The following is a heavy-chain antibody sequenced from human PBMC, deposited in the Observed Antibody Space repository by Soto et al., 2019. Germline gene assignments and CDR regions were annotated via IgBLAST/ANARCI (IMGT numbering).Heavy chain of an antibody. J-gene: IGHJ4*02. CDR1: GFSFTTTRMV. D-gene: IGHD1-1*01. CDR3: AHRDSTGTTTYFDS. CDR2: IDWDWES. Sequence: QITLKEAGPTLVKPTETLTLTCTFSGFSFTTTRMVLGWTRQPPGKALEGLAIIDWDWESRYNPLLVMRLTLSEDTSKKQVVLTMTNMEPKNTATYYCAHRDSTGTTTYFDSWGQGIPVTVAS. V-gene: IGHV2-5*02.